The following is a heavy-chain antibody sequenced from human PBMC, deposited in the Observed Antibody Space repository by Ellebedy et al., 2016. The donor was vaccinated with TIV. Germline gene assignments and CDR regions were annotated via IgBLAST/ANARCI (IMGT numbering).Heavy chain of an antibody. J-gene: IGHJ6*02. CDR1: GYSFTSYW. V-gene: IGHV5-51*01. D-gene: IGHD1-26*01. CDR2: IYPGDSDT. CDR3: ASPGSYSNDYYYYGMDV. Sequence: KVSXKGSGYSFTSYWIGWVRQMPGKGLEWMGIIYPGDSDTRYSPSFQGQVTISADKSISTAYLQWSSLKASDTAMYYCASPGSYSNDYYYYGMDVWGQGTTVTVSS.